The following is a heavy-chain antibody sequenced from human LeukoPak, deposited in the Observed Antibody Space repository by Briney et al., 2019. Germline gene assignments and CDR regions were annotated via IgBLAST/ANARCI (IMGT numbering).Heavy chain of an antibody. CDR2: ISSSSSYI. CDR1: GFTFSSYS. CDR3: ARRPIVVVPAATKFYYYYYMDV. Sequence: GGSLRLSCAASGFTFSSYSMNWVRQAPGKGLEWVSSISSSSSYIYYADSVKGRFTISRDNAKNSLYLQMNSLRAEDTAVYYCARRPIVVVPAATKFYYYYYMDVWGKGTTVTISS. V-gene: IGHV3-21*04. D-gene: IGHD2-2*01. J-gene: IGHJ6*03.